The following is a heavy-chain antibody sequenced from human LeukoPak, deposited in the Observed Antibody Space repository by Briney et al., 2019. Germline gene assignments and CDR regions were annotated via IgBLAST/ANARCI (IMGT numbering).Heavy chain of an antibody. Sequence: PGGSLRLSCAASGFTFSSYWMHWVRQAPGKGLVWVSRINSDGSSTSYADSVKGRFTISRDNAKNTLYLQMNSLRAEDTAVYYCAKMSSSWTYYYGMDVWGQGTTVTVSS. CDR1: GFTFSSYW. V-gene: IGHV3-74*01. J-gene: IGHJ6*02. CDR3: AKMSSSWTYYYGMDV. D-gene: IGHD6-13*01. CDR2: INSDGSST.